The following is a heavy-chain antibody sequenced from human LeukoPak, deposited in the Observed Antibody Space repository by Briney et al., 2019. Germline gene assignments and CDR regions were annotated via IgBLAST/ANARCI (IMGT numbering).Heavy chain of an antibody. D-gene: IGHD6-13*01. J-gene: IGHJ5*02. CDR3: ARDQGIATSATGWFDP. CDR1: GGSISGYY. V-gene: IGHV4-59*01. Sequence: PSETLSLTCTVSGGSISGYYWNCIRQPPGKGLEWIGYIHYRGSTNYHPSLKNRVTMSVDTSKNQFSLKLNSVTAADTAVYYCARDQGIATSATGWFDPWGQGTLVTVSS. CDR2: IHYRGST.